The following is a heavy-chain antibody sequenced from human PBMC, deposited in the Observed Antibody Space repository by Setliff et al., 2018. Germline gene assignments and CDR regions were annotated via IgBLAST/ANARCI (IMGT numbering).Heavy chain of an antibody. CDR2: IIPIFGTA. Sequence: SVKVSCKASGGTFSSYGISWVRQAPGQGLEWMGGIIPIFGTANYAQKFQGRVTITADESTSTAYMELSSLRSEGTAVYYCARVSRTIVGARGFDYWGQGTLVTVSS. CDR1: GGTFSSYG. D-gene: IGHD1-26*01. J-gene: IGHJ4*02. CDR3: ARVSRTIVGARGFDY. V-gene: IGHV1-69*13.